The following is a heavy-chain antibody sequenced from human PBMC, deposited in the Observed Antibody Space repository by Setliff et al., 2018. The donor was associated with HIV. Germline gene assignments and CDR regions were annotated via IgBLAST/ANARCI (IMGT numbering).Heavy chain of an antibody. CDR3: ARRGDFFYYAMDV. Sequence: SETLSLTCTVSGGSITRTPYYWSWIRQPPGKGLEWIGNVYYSGNTNYNPSLKSRVTISLDTSKNQFSLKLSSVTAADTAVYYCARRGDFFYYAMDVWGQGTTVTVSS. CDR2: VYYSGNT. CDR1: GGSITRTPYY. J-gene: IGHJ6*02. V-gene: IGHV4-61*05.